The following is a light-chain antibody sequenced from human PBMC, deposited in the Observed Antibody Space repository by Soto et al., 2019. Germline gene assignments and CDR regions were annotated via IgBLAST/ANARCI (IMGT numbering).Light chain of an antibody. CDR1: QSVSSSY. J-gene: IGKJ1*01. CDR3: QQYVRSPPSWT. CDR2: DAS. Sequence: ETVLTQSPGTLSLSPGERATLSCRASQSVSSSYLAWYQQKPGQAPRLLIYDASSRATGIPDRFSGSGSGTDFPLNISRLEPEDFAVYYCQQYVRSPPSWTFGQGTKVEIK. V-gene: IGKV3-20*01.